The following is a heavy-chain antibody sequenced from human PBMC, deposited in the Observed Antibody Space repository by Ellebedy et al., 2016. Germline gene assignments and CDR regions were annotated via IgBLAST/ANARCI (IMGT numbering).Heavy chain of an antibody. CDR2: ISYDGSNK. Sequence: GESLKISCAASGFTFSSYSMNWVRQAPGKGLEWVAVISYDGSNKYYADSVKGRFTISRDNSKNTLYLQMNSLRAEDTAVYYCARDSGSYLDYWGQGTLVTVSS. J-gene: IGHJ4*02. V-gene: IGHV3-30*03. CDR1: GFTFSSYS. CDR3: ARDSGSYLDY. D-gene: IGHD1-26*01.